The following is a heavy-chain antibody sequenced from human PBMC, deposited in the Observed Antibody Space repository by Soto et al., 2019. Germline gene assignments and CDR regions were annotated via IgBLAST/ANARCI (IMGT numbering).Heavy chain of an antibody. CDR2: INAGNGNT. V-gene: IGHV1-3*05. CDR3: ARDPLADSAVSVMNRFDP. D-gene: IGHD6-19*01. Sequence: QVQLVQSGAEEKKPGASVKVSCKASGYTFTSYAMHWVRQAPGQRLEWMGWINAGNGNTKYSQKFQGRVTITRDTSASTAYMELSSLRSEDTAVYYCARDPLADSAVSVMNRFDPWGQGPLVTVSS. J-gene: IGHJ5*02. CDR1: GYTFTSYA.